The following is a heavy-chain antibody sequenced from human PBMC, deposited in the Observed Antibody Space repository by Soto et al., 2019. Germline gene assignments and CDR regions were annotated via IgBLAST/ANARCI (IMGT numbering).Heavy chain of an antibody. Sequence: SVKVSCKASGGTFSSYAISWVRQAPGQGLEWMGGIIPIFGTANYAQKFQGRVTITADESTSTAYMELSSLRSEDTAVYHCARDRYDFWSGYCDYWGQGTLVTVSS. J-gene: IGHJ4*02. CDR2: IIPIFGTA. CDR3: ARDRYDFWSGYCDY. D-gene: IGHD3-3*01. V-gene: IGHV1-69*13. CDR1: GGTFSSYA.